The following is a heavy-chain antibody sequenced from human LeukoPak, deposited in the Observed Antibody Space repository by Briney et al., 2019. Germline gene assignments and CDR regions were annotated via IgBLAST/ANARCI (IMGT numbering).Heavy chain of an antibody. V-gene: IGHV5-51*01. D-gene: IGHD3-16*01. CDR1: GYSFTSHW. CDR2: IYPGDSDT. J-gene: IGHJ5*02. CDR3: ASGGSYSNSRHWFDP. Sequence: GESLKISCKGSGYSFTSHWIAWVRQMPGKGLEWMGIIYPGDSDTRYSPSFQGQVTISADKSISTVYLQWSSLKASDTAMYYCASGGSYSNSRHWFDPWGQGTLVTVSS.